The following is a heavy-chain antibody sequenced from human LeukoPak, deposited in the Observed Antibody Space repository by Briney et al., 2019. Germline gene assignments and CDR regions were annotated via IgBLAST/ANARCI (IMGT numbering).Heavy chain of an antibody. Sequence: ASVKVSCKASGYTFTGYYMHWVRQAPGQGLEWMGWINPNSGGTNYAQKLQGRVTMTTDTSTSTAYMELRSLRSDDTAVYYCARGPGYYDILTGYYTPYQFDYWGQGTLVTVSS. CDR3: ARGPGYYDILTGYYTPYQFDY. V-gene: IGHV1-2*02. J-gene: IGHJ4*02. CDR2: INPNSGGT. D-gene: IGHD3-9*01. CDR1: GYTFTGYY.